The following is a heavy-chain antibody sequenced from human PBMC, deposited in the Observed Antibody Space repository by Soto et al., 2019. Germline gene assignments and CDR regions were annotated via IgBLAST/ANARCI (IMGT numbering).Heavy chain of an antibody. CDR2: IYYGGDT. J-gene: IGHJ5*02. V-gene: IGHV4-39*01. D-gene: IGHD3-16*01. Sequence: QPLLQESGPGLVRPSETLSLTCTVSGASIETTSYYWGWIRQPPGKGLEWLATIYYGGDTYYNPSLKGRLTMSVDTSKNQFSLKLTSVTVADTAVYFCASPGLAVDASGGVIDPWGQGTLVTVSS. CDR1: GASIETTSYY. CDR3: ASPGLAVDASGGVIDP.